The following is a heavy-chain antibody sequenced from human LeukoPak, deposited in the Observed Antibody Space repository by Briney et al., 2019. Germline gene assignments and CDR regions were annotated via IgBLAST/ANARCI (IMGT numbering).Heavy chain of an antibody. CDR2: IYPGDSDT. J-gene: IGHJ4*02. V-gene: IGHV5-51*01. D-gene: IGHD3-10*01. Sequence: GESLKISCKGSGYSFTSYWIGWVRQMPGKGLEWMGIIYPGDSDTRYSPSFQGQVTISADKSISTAYLQWSSLKASDTAMYYCARRQRTYYYGSGSYWSLDYWGQGTLVTVSS. CDR1: GYSFTSYW. CDR3: ARRQRTYYYGSGSYWSLDY.